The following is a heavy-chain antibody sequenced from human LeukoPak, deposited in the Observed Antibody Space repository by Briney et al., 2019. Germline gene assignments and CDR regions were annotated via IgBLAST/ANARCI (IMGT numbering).Heavy chain of an antibody. CDR1: GFTFSSYA. CDR2: IRGSGGDT. Sequence: PGGSLRLSCAASGFTFSSYAMSWVRQAPGQGLEWVSTIRGSGGDTYYADSVKGRFTISRDKAKNSLYLQMNSLRAEDTAVYYCARDGTLFDIWGQGTMVTVSS. V-gene: IGHV3-23*01. J-gene: IGHJ3*02. CDR3: ARDGTLFDI.